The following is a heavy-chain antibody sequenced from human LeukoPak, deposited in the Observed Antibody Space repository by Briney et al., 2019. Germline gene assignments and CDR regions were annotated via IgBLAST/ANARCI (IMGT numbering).Heavy chain of an antibody. Sequence: GGTLRLSCAASGFTFSSYGMSWVRQAPGKGLEWVSAISGSGGSTYYADSVEGRFTISRDNAKNSLYLQMNSLRAEDTAVYYCARDSNTDSSGYYFDYWGQGTLVTVSS. CDR1: GFTFSSYG. V-gene: IGHV3-23*01. D-gene: IGHD3-22*01. J-gene: IGHJ4*02. CDR3: ARDSNTDSSGYYFDY. CDR2: ISGSGGST.